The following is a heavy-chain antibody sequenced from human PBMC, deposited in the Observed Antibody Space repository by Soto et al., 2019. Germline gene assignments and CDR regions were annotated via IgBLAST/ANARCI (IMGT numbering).Heavy chain of an antibody. D-gene: IGHD3-3*01. J-gene: IGHJ4*02. CDR2: IRWDGREE. CDR1: GFTFSIYW. V-gene: IGHV3-7*01. CDR3: ARGTMAPGLDY. Sequence: EVQLVESGGGLVRPGGSLRLSCAAYGFTFSIYWMNWVRQTPGKGLEWVANIRWDGREEYSVDSLKGRVTISRDNSKNSLELHMDSLRDEDAAVYFCARGTMAPGLDYWGQGILVTVSS.